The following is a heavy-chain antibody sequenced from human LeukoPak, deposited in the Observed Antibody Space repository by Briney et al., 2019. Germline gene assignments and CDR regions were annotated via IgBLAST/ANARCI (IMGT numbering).Heavy chain of an antibody. CDR2: IIPIFGTA. CDR3: ARGKTGIAVAGTLYYYYMDV. CDR1: GGTFSSYA. D-gene: IGHD6-19*01. Sequence: SVKVSCKASGGTFSSYAISWVRQAPGQGLEWMGGIIPIFGTANYAQKFQGRVTMTRNTSISTAYMELSSLRSEDTAVYYCARGKTGIAVAGTLYYYYMDVWGKGTTVTISS. V-gene: IGHV1-69*05. J-gene: IGHJ6*03.